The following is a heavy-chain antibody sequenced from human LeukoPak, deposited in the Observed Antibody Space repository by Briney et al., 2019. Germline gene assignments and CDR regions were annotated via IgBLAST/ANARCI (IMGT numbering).Heavy chain of an antibody. CDR1: GGSISSYY. CDR3: ARRDGYKKYYFDY. CDR2: IYYSGST. D-gene: IGHD5-24*01. V-gene: IGHV4-59*01. Sequence: SETLSLTCTVSGGSISSYYRSWIRQPPGKGLEWIGYIYYSGSTNYNPSLKSRVTISVDTSKNQFSLKLSSVTAADTAVYYCARRDGYKKYYFDYWGQGTLVTVSS. J-gene: IGHJ4*02.